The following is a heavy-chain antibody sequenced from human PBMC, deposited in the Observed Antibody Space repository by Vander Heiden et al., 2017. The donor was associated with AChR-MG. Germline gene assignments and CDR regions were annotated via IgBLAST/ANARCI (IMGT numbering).Heavy chain of an antibody. J-gene: IGHJ6*02. Sequence: QVQLVQSGAEVKKPGSSVKVSCKASGGTFSSYAISWVRQAPGQGLEWMGGIIPIFGTANYAQKFQGRVTITADESTSTAYMELSSLRSEDTAVYYCAREFPHYYYGSGSHRAGYGMDVWGQGTTVTVSS. CDR1: GGTFSSYA. V-gene: IGHV1-69*01. CDR3: AREFPHYYYGSGSHRAGYGMDV. CDR2: IIPIFGTA. D-gene: IGHD3-10*01.